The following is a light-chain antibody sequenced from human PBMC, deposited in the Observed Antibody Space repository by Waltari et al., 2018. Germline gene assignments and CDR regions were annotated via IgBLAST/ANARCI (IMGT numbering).Light chain of an antibody. CDR1: SSHTGSKT. V-gene: IGLV1-44*01. Sequence: QSVVTQSPSASGPPGQRVTLSCSATSSHTGSKTTNWYQHLPGTAPKLLIHNNNQRPSGVPDRFSGSKSDTSASLAISGLQSEDEAEYYCAVWDDSLNGWMFGGGTKLTVL. J-gene: IGLJ3*02. CDR3: AVWDDSLNGWM. CDR2: NNN.